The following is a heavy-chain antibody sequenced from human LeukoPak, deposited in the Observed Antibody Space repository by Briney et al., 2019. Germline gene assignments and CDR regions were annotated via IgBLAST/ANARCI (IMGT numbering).Heavy chain of an antibody. CDR2: ISGSGGST. CDR3: AKEKGITMIVVVRYYFDY. J-gene: IGHJ4*02. V-gene: IGHV3-23*01. D-gene: IGHD3-22*01. Sequence: PGGSLRLSCAASGFTFSSYAMSWVRQAPGKGLELVSAISGSGGSTYYADSVKGRFTISRDNSKNTLYLQMNSLRAEDTAVYYCAKEKGITMIVVVRYYFDYWGQGTLVTVSS. CDR1: GFTFSSYA.